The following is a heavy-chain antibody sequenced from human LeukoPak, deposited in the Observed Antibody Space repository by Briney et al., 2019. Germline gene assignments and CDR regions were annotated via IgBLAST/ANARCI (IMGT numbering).Heavy chain of an antibody. CDR3: ARDLGYFDY. CDR2: IWYDGSNK. CDR1: GXTFSSYG. J-gene: IGHJ4*02. D-gene: IGHD3-16*01. V-gene: IGHV3-33*01. Sequence: GGSLRLSCAASGXTFSSYGVHWVRQAPGKGQEWVAIIWYDGSNKYYVDSVKGRFTISRDNSKNTLYLQMNSLRAEDTAVYYCARDLGYFDYWGQGTLVTVSS.